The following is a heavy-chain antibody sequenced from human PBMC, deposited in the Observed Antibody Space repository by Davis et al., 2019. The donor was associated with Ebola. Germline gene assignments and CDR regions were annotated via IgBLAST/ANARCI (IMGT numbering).Heavy chain of an antibody. Sequence: AASVKVSCKASGGTFSSYTFSWVRQAPGQGLEWMGWINAGNGNTKYSQKFQGRVTITRDTSASTAYMELSSLRSEDTAVYYCARGELELGFGEFDYWGQGTLVTVSS. D-gene: IGHD1-7*01. CDR1: GGTFSSYT. CDR2: INAGNGNT. CDR3: ARGELELGFGEFDY. J-gene: IGHJ4*02. V-gene: IGHV1-3*01.